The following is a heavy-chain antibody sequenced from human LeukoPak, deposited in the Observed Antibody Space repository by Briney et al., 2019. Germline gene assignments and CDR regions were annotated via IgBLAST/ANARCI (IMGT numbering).Heavy chain of an antibody. CDR2: IYPGDSDA. CDR1: GYSFTTYW. D-gene: IGHD4-17*01. CDR3: ARQRRASATINYFDP. V-gene: IGHV5-51*01. J-gene: IGHJ5*02. Sequence: GESLKISCETSGYSFTTYWIGWVRQMPGTGLEWVGAIYPGDSDARYSPSFQGQVIISADKSISTAYLQWSSLKASDTAMYYCARQRRASATINYFDPWGQGTLVTVSS.